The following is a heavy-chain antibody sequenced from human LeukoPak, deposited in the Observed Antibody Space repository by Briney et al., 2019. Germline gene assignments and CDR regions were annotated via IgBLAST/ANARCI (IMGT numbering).Heavy chain of an antibody. J-gene: IGHJ4*02. CDR1: GFTFSGSA. V-gene: IGHV3-73*01. CDR3: TKLSGRSAPK. CDR2: IRSKANSYAT. D-gene: IGHD5-18*01. Sequence: PGGSLRLSCAASGFTFSGSAMHWVRQASGKGLEWVGRIRSKANSYATAYAASVKGRFAISRDDSKNTAYLQMNSLKTEDTAVYYCTKLSGRSAPKWGQGTLVTVSS.